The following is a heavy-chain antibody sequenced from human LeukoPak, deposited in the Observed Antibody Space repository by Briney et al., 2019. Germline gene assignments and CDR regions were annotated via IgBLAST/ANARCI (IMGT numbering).Heavy chain of an antibody. V-gene: IGHV3-48*04. J-gene: IGHJ5*02. D-gene: IGHD1-26*01. Sequence: HPGGSLRLSCAASGFTFSSYSMNWVRQAPGKGLEWVSYISSSSSTIYYADSVKGRFTISRDNAKNSLYLQMNSLRAEDTAVYYCAREDGSYPNWFDPWGQGTLVTVSS. CDR3: AREDGSYPNWFDP. CDR2: ISSSSSTI. CDR1: GFTFSSYS.